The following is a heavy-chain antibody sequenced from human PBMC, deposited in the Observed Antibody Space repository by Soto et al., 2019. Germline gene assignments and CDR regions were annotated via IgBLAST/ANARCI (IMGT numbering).Heavy chain of an antibody. CDR3: ARGAVAGTPYYYMDV. CDR2: IGTAGDT. J-gene: IGHJ6*03. CDR1: GFTFSSYD. D-gene: IGHD6-19*01. Sequence: GGSLRLSCAASGFTFSSYDMHWVRQATGKGLEWVSAIGTAGDTYYPGSVKGRFTISREKAKNYLYLQMNSLRAGDTAAYYCARGAVAGTPYYYMDVWGKGTTVTVSS. V-gene: IGHV3-13*01.